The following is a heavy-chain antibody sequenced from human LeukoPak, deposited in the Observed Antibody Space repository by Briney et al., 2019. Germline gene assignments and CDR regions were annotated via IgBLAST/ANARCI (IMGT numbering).Heavy chain of an antibody. J-gene: IGHJ6*03. CDR3: AKRGYCSSTSCYSTDYYYMDV. CDR2: INGSGGST. V-gene: IGHV3-23*01. Sequence: GGSLRLSCAASGFTFSSYAMSWVRQAPGKGLEWVSAINGSGGSTYYADSVKGRFTISRDNSKNTLYLQMNSLRAEDTAVYYCAKRGYCSSTSCYSTDYYYMDVWGKGTTVTVSS. CDR1: GFTFSSYA. D-gene: IGHD2-2*01.